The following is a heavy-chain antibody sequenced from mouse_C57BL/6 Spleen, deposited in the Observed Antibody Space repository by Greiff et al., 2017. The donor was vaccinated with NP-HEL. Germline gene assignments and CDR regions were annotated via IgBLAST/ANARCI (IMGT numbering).Heavy chain of an antibody. CDR3: ASKGNYEAWFAY. D-gene: IGHD2-1*01. CDR1: GFTFSDYG. CDR2: ISSGSSTI. V-gene: IGHV5-17*01. J-gene: IGHJ3*01. Sequence: EVQLVESGGGLVKPGGSLKLSCAASGFTFSDYGMHWVRQAPEKGLEWVAYISSGSSTIYYADTVKGRFTISRDNAKNTLFLHMTSLRSEDTAMYYCASKGNYEAWFAYWGQGTLVTVSA.